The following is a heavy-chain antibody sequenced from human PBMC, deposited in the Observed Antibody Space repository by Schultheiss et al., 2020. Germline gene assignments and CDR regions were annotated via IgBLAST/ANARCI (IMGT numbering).Heavy chain of an antibody. V-gene: IGHV4-34*01. CDR1: GGSFSGYY. D-gene: IGHD2-2*01. CDR3: ARELLRVVVPAASHPLGYYGMDV. J-gene: IGHJ6*02. CDR2: INHSGST. Sequence: SETLSLTCAVYGGSFSGYYWSWIRQPPGKGLEWIGEINHSGSTNYNPSLKSRVTISVDTSKNQFSLKLSSVTAADTAVYYCARELLRVVVPAASHPLGYYGMDVWGQGTTVTVS.